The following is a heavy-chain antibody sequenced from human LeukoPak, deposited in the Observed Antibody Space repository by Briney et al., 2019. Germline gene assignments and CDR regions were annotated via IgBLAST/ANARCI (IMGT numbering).Heavy chain of an antibody. D-gene: IGHD3-16*01. Sequence: SETLSLTCAVYGGSFSGYYWSWIRQPPGKGLEWSGEINHSGSTNYNPSLKSRVTISVDTSKNQFSLKLSSVTAADTAVYYCARDHWGNPFDYWGQGTLVTVSS. V-gene: IGHV4-34*01. CDR2: INHSGST. CDR3: ARDHWGNPFDY. CDR1: GGSFSGYY. J-gene: IGHJ4*02.